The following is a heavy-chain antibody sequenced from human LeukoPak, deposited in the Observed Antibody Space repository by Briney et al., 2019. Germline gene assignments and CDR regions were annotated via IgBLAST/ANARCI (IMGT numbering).Heavy chain of an antibody. CDR2: IRYDGSNK. D-gene: IGHD3-22*01. CDR3: AKDSNSGYDSTSYYYDSSGYNDY. V-gene: IGHV3-30*02. CDR1: GFTFSSYG. J-gene: IGHJ4*02. Sequence: GGSLRLSCAASGFTFSSYGMHWVCQAPGKGLEWVAFIRYDGSNKYYADSVKGRFTISRDNSKNTLYLQMNSLRAEDTAVYYCAKDSNSGYDSTSYYYDSSGYNDYWGQGTLVTVSS.